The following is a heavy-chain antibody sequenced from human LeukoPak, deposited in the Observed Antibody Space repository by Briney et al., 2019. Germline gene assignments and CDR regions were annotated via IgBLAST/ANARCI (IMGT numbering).Heavy chain of an antibody. Sequence: PRASVKVSCKASGYTFTGYYMHWVRQAPGQGLEWMGWINPNSGGTNYAQKFQGRVSMTRDTSISTAYMELSSLRSDDTAVYYCARDERYDSSGYPFDYWGQGTLVTVSS. J-gene: IGHJ4*02. CDR1: GYTFTGYY. D-gene: IGHD3-22*01. V-gene: IGHV1-2*02. CDR2: INPNSGGT. CDR3: ARDERYDSSGYPFDY.